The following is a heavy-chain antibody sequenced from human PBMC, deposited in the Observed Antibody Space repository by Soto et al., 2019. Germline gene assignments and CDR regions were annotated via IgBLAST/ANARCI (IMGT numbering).Heavy chain of an antibody. CDR2: IYSSGNT. CDR3: ARFSSGYNGRTDTFDI. CDR1: GGSMSGYF. Sequence: SETLSRTCSVSGGSMSGYFWSWIRQSAGKGLEWIGRIYSSGNTNYSPSLKSRVTMSLDTSKNQFSLRLNSVTAADTAVYYCARFSSGYNGRTDTFDIWGQGTMVTVSS. V-gene: IGHV4-4*07. J-gene: IGHJ3*02. D-gene: IGHD3-22*01.